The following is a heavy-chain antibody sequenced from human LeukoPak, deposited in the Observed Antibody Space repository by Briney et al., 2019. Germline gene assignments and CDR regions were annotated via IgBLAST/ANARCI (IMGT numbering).Heavy chain of an antibody. CDR2: IYYSGST. J-gene: IGHJ6*02. V-gene: IGHV4-59*08. CDR3: ARATTDYYYGMDV. Sequence: SETLSLTCTVSGGSISSYYWSWIRQPPGKGLEWIGYIYYSGSTNYNPPLKSRVTISVDTSKNQFSLKLSSVTAADTAVYYCARATTDYYYGMDVWGQGATVTVSS. CDR1: GGSISSYY. D-gene: IGHD4-17*01.